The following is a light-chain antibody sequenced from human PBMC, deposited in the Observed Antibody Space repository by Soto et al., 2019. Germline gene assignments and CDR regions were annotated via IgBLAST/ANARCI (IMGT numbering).Light chain of an antibody. CDR1: SSNIGAGFD. CDR3: QSYDSSLSGVL. J-gene: IGLJ2*01. V-gene: IGLV1-40*01. Sequence: QLVLTQPPSVSGAPGQRVTISCTGSSSNIGAGFDVHWYQQLPGAAPKLLIYGNTIRPSGVPDRFSGSKSGSSASLAITGLQAEDEADYYCQSYDSSLSGVLFGGGTKVTVL. CDR2: GNT.